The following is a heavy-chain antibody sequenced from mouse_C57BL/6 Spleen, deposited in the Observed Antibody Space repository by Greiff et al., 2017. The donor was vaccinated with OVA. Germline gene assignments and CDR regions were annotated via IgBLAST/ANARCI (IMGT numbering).Heavy chain of an antibody. CDR2: IRLKSDNYAT. J-gene: IGHJ3*01. CDR3: TADCGSSYGFAY. Sequence: EVKLVESGGGLVQPGGSMKLSCVASGFTFSNYWMNWVRQSPEKGLEWVAQIRLKSDNYATHYAASVKGRFTISRDDSKSSVYLQMNNLRAEATGIDYCTADCGSSYGFAYWGQGTLVTVSA. V-gene: IGHV6-3*01. D-gene: IGHD1-1*01. CDR1: GFTFSNYW.